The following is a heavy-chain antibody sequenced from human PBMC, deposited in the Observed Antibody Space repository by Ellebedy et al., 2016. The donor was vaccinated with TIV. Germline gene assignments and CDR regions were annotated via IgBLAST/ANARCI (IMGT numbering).Heavy chain of an antibody. CDR1: GLTVGNNF. Sequence: PGGSLRLSCAASGLTVGNNFMSWVGKAQGKGLEWVSLIYSGGSTEYAASVMGRFTISRDSSKNTLYLQMNSLRAEDTAMYYCARHTDTGTTGYYWGQGTPVTVSS. D-gene: IGHD1-1*01. CDR2: IYSGGST. J-gene: IGHJ4*02. V-gene: IGHV3-53*01. CDR3: ARHTDTGTTGYY.